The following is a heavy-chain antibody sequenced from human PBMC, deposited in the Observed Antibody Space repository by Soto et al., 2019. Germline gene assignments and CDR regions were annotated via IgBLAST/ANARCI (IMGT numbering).Heavy chain of an antibody. J-gene: IGHJ5*02. D-gene: IGHD4-17*01. CDR1: GFTFSSYA. Sequence: GGSLRLSCAASGFTFSSYAMHWVRQAPGKGLEWVAVISYDGSNKYYADSVKGRFTISRDNSKNTLYLQMNSLRAEDTAVYYCASGGYYGDYANNWFDPWGQGTLVTVSS. CDR2: ISYDGSNK. CDR3: ASGGYYGDYANNWFDP. V-gene: IGHV3-30-3*01.